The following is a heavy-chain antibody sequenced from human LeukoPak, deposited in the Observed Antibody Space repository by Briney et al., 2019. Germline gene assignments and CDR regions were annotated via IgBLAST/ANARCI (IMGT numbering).Heavy chain of an antibody. Sequence: PSETLSLTCSVFGGSFSDYYWTWIRQPPGKGLEWIGEVNHSGSTNYNPSLKSRVTISVDTSKNQFSLKLSSVTAADTAVYYCARGFGSGSFLAWGQGTLVTVSS. J-gene: IGHJ5*02. CDR3: ARGFGSGSFLA. CDR2: VNHSGST. D-gene: IGHD3-10*01. CDR1: GGSFSDYY. V-gene: IGHV4-34*01.